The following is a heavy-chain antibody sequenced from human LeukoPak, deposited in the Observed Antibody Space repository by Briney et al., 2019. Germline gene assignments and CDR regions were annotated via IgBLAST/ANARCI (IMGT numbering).Heavy chain of an antibody. J-gene: IGHJ5*02. CDR3: ARDKIPSAGTPRGFDP. D-gene: IGHD6-13*01. Sequence: GGSLRLSCAASGFTFRNYGMNWVRQAPGKGLEWVSYISSSSSSIDFADSVRGRFTISRDNARNSLYLQMNSLRVEDTAVYYCARDKIPSAGTPRGFDPWGQGTLVTVSS. CDR1: GFTFRNYG. V-gene: IGHV3-48*01. CDR2: ISSSSSSI.